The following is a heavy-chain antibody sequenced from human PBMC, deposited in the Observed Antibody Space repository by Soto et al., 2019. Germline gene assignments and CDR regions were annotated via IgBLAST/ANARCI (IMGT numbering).Heavy chain of an antibody. J-gene: IGHJ3*02. CDR1: GYTFTSYY. CDR2: INPSGGST. Sequence: ASVKVSCKASGYTFTSYYMHWVRQAPGQGLERVGIINPSGGSTSYAQKFQGRVTMTRDTSTSTVYMELSSLRSEDSAVYYCARVPWDSSGYLDAFDIWGQGTMVTVSS. CDR3: ARVPWDSSGYLDAFDI. V-gene: IGHV1-46*03. D-gene: IGHD3-22*01.